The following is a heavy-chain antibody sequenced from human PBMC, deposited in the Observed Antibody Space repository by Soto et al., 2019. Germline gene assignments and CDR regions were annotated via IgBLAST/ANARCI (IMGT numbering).Heavy chain of an antibody. J-gene: IGHJ3*02. CDR1: GGSISSYY. CDR3: ARQRAWYGEWGYDI. D-gene: IGHD3-10*01. V-gene: IGHV4-59*08. CDR2: IYYSGST. Sequence: SETLSLTCTVSGGSISSYYWSWIRQPPGKGLEWIGYIYYSGSTNYNPSLKSRVTISVDTSKNQFSLDLSSVTAADSAVYYCARQRAWYGEWGYDIWGQGTMVTVSS.